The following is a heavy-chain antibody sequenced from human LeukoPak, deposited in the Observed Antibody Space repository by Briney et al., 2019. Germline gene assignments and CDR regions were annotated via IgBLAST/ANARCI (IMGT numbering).Heavy chain of an antibody. J-gene: IGHJ6*03. CDR1: GFTVSSNY. CDR3: AKGPKYYFYYYYMDV. CDR2: ISGSGAST. Sequence: PGGSLRLSCAASGFTVSSNYMSWVRQAPGKGLEWVSGISGSGASTYYADSVKGRFTISRDNSKNTLYLQMNSLRAEDTAVYYCAKGPKYYFYYYYMDVWGKGTTVTISS. V-gene: IGHV3-66*02.